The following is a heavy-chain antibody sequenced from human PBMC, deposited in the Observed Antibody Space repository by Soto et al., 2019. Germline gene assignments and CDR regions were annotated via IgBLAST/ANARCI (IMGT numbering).Heavy chain of an antibody. CDR3: ARETIFGVVRPTYYFYYGMDV. V-gene: IGHV1-69*05. J-gene: IGHJ6*02. Sequence: SVKVSCKASGGTFSSYAISWVRQAPGQGLEWMGGIIPIFGTANYAQKFQGRVTMTTDTSTSTAYMELRSLRSDDTAVYYCARETIFGVVRPTYYFYYGMDVWGQGNTGTV. D-gene: IGHD3-3*01. CDR1: GGTFSSYA. CDR2: IIPIFGTA.